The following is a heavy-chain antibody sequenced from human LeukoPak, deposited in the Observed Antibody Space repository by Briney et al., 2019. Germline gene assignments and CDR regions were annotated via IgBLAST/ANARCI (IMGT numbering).Heavy chain of an antibody. Sequence: ASVKVSCKVSGYTLTELSMHWVRQAPGKGLEWMGGFDPEDGETIYAQKFQGRVTMTEDTSTDTAYTELSSLRSEDTAVYYCATVPIFSKGELGVDYWGQGTLVTVSS. CDR1: GYTLTELS. CDR2: FDPEDGET. D-gene: IGHD3-9*01. J-gene: IGHJ4*02. CDR3: ATVPIFSKGELGVDY. V-gene: IGHV1-24*01.